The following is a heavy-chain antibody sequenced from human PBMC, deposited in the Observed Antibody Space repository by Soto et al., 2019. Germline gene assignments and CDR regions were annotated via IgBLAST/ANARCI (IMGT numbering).Heavy chain of an antibody. Sequence: TLSLTCAVSGGSISSGGYSWSWIRQPPGKGLEWIGYIYHSGSTYYNPSLKSRVTISVDRSKNQFSLKLSSVTAADTAVYYCARRIAAAGTREGVDAFDIWGQGTMVTVSS. CDR1: GGSISSGGYS. D-gene: IGHD6-13*01. CDR3: ARRIAAAGTREGVDAFDI. J-gene: IGHJ3*02. V-gene: IGHV4-30-2*01. CDR2: IYHSGST.